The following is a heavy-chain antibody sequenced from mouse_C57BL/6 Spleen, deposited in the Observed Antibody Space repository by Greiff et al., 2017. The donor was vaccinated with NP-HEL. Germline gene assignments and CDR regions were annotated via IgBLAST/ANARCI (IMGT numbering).Heavy chain of an antibody. V-gene: IGHV1-19*01. CDR2: INPYNGGT. CDR1: GYTFTDYY. CDR3: AREDARVFDY. J-gene: IGHJ2*01. Sequence: EVQVVESGPVLVKPGASVKMSCKASGYTFTDYYMNWVKQSHGKSLEWIGVINPYNGGTSYNQKFKGKATLTVDKSSSTAYMELNSLTSEDSAVYYCAREDARVFDYWGQGTTLTVSS.